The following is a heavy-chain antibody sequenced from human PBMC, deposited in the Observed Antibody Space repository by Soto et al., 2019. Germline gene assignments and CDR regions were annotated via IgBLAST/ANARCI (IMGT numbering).Heavy chain of an antibody. D-gene: IGHD5-12*01. CDR1: GFTFSNYA. V-gene: IGHV3-30*09. CDR3: ARGRHGYNFDAFDI. CDR2: ISYDGSNK. J-gene: IGHJ3*02. Sequence: VGSLRLSCAASGFTFSNYAMDWVRQAPGKGLEWVAAISYDGSNKYYADSVKGRFAISRDNSKNTLYLQMNSLRAEDTAVYYCARGRHGYNFDAFDIWGQGTMVTVSS.